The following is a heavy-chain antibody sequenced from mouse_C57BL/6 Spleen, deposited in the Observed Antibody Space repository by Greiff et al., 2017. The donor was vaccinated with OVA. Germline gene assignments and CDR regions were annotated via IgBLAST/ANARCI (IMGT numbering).Heavy chain of an antibody. D-gene: IGHD1-1*01. CDR3: AYYYGSSLYYAMDY. Sequence: EESGPGLVKPSQSLSLTCSVTGYSITSGYYWNWIRQFPGNKLEWMGYISYDGSNNYNPSLKNRISITRDTSKNQFFLKLNSVTTEDTATYYCAYYYGSSLYYAMDYWGQGTSVTVSS. J-gene: IGHJ4*01. CDR2: ISYDGSN. CDR1: GYSITSGYY. V-gene: IGHV3-6*01.